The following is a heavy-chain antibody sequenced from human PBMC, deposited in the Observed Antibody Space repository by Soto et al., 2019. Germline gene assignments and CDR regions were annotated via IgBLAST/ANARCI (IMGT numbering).Heavy chain of an antibody. V-gene: IGHV3-23*01. D-gene: IGHD6-13*01. CDR2: ISGRATYS. J-gene: IGHJ4*02. Sequence: EVQLLESGGGLVQPGGSLRLSCVASGFTFRDYAMSWVRQVPGKGLEWVAVISGRATYSEYGESVKGRFTISRDNFKNVLYLQMHNLRAEDTAIYYCAKDSLPGIAAAGTVYWGQGTLVTVSS. CDR1: GFTFRDYA. CDR3: AKDSLPGIAAAGTVY.